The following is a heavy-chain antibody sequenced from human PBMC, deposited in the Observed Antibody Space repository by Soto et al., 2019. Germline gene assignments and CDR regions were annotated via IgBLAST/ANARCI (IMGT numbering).Heavy chain of an antibody. CDR2: ISGSGGST. Sequence: GGSLRLSCAASGFNFSSYAMSWVRQAPGKGLEWASAISGSGGSTYYADSVKGRLTISRHNSKNTLYLQMNSLRAEDTAVYYCAKDLSRGYCSSTSCYPGYAFDIWGQGTMVTVSS. CDR3: AKDLSRGYCSSTSCYPGYAFDI. D-gene: IGHD2-2*01. J-gene: IGHJ3*02. CDR1: GFNFSSYA. V-gene: IGHV3-23*01.